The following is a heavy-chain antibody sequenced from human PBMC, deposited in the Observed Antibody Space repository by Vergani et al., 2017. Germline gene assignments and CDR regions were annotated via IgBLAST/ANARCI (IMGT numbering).Heavy chain of an antibody. J-gene: IGHJ3*02. D-gene: IGHD3-22*01. CDR2: IYSTGST. Sequence: VQLQESGPGLVKPPGTLSLTCAVSGVSIKSGFWWNWIRQHPGKGLEWIGYIYSTGSTHHNPSLRRRINMSVDTSKNQFSLKLSSVTVADTAVYYCAGGYDHSGFGAFDIWGQGTMVTVSS. CDR1: GVSIKSGFW. CDR3: AGGYDHSGFGAFDI. V-gene: IGHV4-31*11.